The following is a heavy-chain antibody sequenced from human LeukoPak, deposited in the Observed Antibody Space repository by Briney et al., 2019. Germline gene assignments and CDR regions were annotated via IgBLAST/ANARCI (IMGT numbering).Heavy chain of an antibody. V-gene: IGHV4-59*01. J-gene: IGHJ4*02. CDR3: ARGDCSGGSCYSGGYYFDY. CDR2: IYYSGST. Sequence: SETLSLTCTVSGGSISSYYWSWIRQPPGKGLEWIGYIYYSGSTNYNPSLKSRVTISVDTSKNQFSLKLSSVTAADTAVYYCARGDCSGGSCYSGGYYFDYWGQGTLVTVSS. CDR1: GGSISSYY. D-gene: IGHD2-15*01.